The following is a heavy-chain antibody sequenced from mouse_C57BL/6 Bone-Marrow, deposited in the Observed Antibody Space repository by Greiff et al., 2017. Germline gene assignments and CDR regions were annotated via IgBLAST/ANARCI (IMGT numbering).Heavy chain of an antibody. Sequence: VQLQQSGAELVKPGASVTISCKASGYAFSSYWMNWVKQRPGKGLEWIGQIYPGDGATNYNGKFKGKATLTADKSSSTAYMQLSSVTSEDSAVYFCAAYYSNDGFAYGGQGTLVTVSA. D-gene: IGHD2-5*01. V-gene: IGHV1-80*01. CDR2: IYPGDGAT. J-gene: IGHJ3*01. CDR1: GYAFSSYW. CDR3: AAYYSNDGFAY.